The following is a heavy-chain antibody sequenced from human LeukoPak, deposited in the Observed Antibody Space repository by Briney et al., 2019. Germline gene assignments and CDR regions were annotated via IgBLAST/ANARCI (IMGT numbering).Heavy chain of an antibody. D-gene: IGHD1-20*01. CDR3: ARVGNNWNYVDY. Sequence: ASVKVSCKASGYTFTSYGISWVRQAPGQGLEWMGWISAYNGNTNYAQKLQGRVTMTTDTSTSTAYVELRSLRSDDTAVYYCARVGNNWNYVDYWGQGTLVTVSS. CDR2: ISAYNGNT. V-gene: IGHV1-18*01. CDR1: GYTFTSYG. J-gene: IGHJ4*02.